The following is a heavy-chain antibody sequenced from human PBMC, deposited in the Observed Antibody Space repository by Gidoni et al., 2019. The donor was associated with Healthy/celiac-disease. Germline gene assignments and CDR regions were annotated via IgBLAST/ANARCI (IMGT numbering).Heavy chain of an antibody. Sequence: QVQLQESGPGLVKPSETLSLTCTVSGGSIRRYYWSWIRQPPGKGLEWIGYIYYSGSTNYNPSLKSRVTISVDTSKNQFSLKLSSVTAADTAVYYCARELSIAVAGTRYYYYGMDVWGQGTTVTVSS. V-gene: IGHV4-59*01. CDR3: ARELSIAVAGTRYYYYGMDV. J-gene: IGHJ6*02. CDR2: IYYSGST. CDR1: GGSIRRYY. D-gene: IGHD6-19*01.